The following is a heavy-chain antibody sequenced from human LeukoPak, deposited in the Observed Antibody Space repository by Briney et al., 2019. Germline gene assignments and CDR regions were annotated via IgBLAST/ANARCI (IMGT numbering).Heavy chain of an antibody. Sequence: GGSLRLSCAASGFTFSSYAMSWVRQAPGKGLEWVSLINDSGGNTYYADSVKGRFTISRDNSKNTLFLQMSSLRTEDTAVYYCAKTSAGIRGGYFDYWGQGTLVTVSS. J-gene: IGHJ4*02. CDR3: AKTSAGIRGGYFDY. CDR1: GFTFSSYA. V-gene: IGHV3-23*01. D-gene: IGHD3-10*01. CDR2: INDSGGNT.